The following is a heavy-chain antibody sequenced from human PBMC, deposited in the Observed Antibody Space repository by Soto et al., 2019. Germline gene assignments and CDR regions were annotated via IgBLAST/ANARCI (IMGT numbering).Heavy chain of an antibody. CDR2: ISYDGSNQ. J-gene: IGHJ4*02. CDR1: GFTFDTYA. CDR3: TRGLLTDYFDY. V-gene: IGHV3-30-3*01. Sequence: GRSLRLSCAASGFTFDTYATHWVRQAPGKGLEWVAVISYDGSNQFYAGSVKGRFTVSRDNSKNTLYLQMNSLRNDDTAVYYCTRGLLTDYFDYLGQGDLVTGS.